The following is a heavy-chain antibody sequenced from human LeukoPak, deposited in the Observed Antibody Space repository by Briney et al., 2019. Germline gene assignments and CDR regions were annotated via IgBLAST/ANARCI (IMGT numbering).Heavy chain of an antibody. CDR2: ISSSGSTI. CDR1: GFTVGSYN. J-gene: IGHJ6*02. Sequence: GGSLRLSCAASGFTVGSYNMNWVRQGPGKGLEWVSYISSSGSTIYYADSVKGRFTISRDNAKNSLFVQMNSLRAEDTAVYYCARARVAGDRYYYYGMDVWGQGTTVTVSS. CDR3: ARARVAGDRYYYYGMDV. V-gene: IGHV3-48*04. D-gene: IGHD6-19*01.